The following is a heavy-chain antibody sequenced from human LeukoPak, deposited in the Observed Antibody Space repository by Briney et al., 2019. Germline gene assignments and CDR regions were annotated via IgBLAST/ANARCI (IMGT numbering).Heavy chain of an antibody. J-gene: IGHJ3*02. CDR3: ARGGYDWAAFDI. CDR2: IYYSGST. D-gene: IGHD5-12*01. V-gene: IGHV4-30-4*08. CDR1: GGSISSGDYY. Sequence: SQTLSLTCTVSGGSISSGDYYWSWIRQPPGKGLEWIGYIYYSGSTYYNPSLKSRVTISVDTSKNQFSLNLSSVTAADTAVYYCARGGYDWAAFDIWGQGTMVTVSS.